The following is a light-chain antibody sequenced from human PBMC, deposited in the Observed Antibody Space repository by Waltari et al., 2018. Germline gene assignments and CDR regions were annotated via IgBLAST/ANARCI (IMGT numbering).Light chain of an antibody. CDR3: QQSYSFTRT. J-gene: IGKJ1*01. CDR2: VAS. Sequence: DIQMTQSPSSLSASVGDRVTITCRASQTIRIYLNCYQQKPGKAPNLLIYVASSWQSGVPSRFSGSGSGREFTLIITRLQTEDFASYYCQQSYSFTRTFGQGTKVEIK. V-gene: IGKV1-39*01. CDR1: QTIRIY.